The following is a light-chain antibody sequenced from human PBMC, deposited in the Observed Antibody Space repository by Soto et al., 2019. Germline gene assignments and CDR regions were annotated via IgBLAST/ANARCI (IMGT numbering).Light chain of an antibody. Sequence: DFQITQTPWTLSAPVGDRVRINFRASQSISAWLAWYQQKPGKAPRLLIYKASTLEIGVPSRFSGSGSGTEFTLTISSLQPEDIATYYCQKYDNLPFNCGQGTQREIK. CDR1: QSISAW. J-gene: IGKJ5*01. CDR3: QKYDNLPFN. CDR2: KAS. V-gene: IGKV1-5*03.